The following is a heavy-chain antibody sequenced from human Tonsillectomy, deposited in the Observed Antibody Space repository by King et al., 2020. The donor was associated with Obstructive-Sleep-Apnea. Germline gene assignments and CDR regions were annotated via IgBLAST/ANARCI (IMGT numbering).Heavy chain of an antibody. J-gene: IGHJ3*02. CDR3: ARDTYGDHAFDI. D-gene: IGHD4-17*01. CDR1: GFTVSRNY. Sequence: VQLVESGGGLVQPGGSLRLSCAASGFTVSRNYMNWVRQAPGKGLEWVSVIYNDDSTYNADSVKGRFTISRDNSENTLYLHMNSLRAEDTAVYFCARDTYGDHAFDIWGQGTMVTVSS. CDR2: IYNDDST. V-gene: IGHV3-66*01.